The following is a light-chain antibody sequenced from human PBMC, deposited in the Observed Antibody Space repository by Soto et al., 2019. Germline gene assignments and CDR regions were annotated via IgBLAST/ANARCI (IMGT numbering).Light chain of an antibody. Sequence: QSALTRPASVSGSPGQSTTISCTGTSSDIGGYNYVSWYQQLPGEAPKLIIYDVSDRPSGVSTRFSGSKSGNTASLTISGLQAEDEGDYYCSSFTSRHTYVFGTGTKLTVL. CDR3: SSFTSRHTYV. CDR1: SSDIGGYNY. V-gene: IGLV2-14*01. J-gene: IGLJ1*01. CDR2: DVS.